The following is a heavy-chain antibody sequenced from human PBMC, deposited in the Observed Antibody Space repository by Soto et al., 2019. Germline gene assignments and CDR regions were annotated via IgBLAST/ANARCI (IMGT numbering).Heavy chain of an antibody. CDR1: GFTFSSYA. Sequence: WGSLRLSCAASGFTFSSYAMSWVRQAPGKGLEWVSAISGSGGSTYYADSVKGRFTISRDNSKNTLYLQMNSLRAEDTAVYYCAKVPRGFMVRGVIFDYWGQGTLVTVSS. CDR2: ISGSGGST. J-gene: IGHJ4*02. D-gene: IGHD3-10*01. V-gene: IGHV3-23*01. CDR3: AKVPRGFMVRGVIFDY.